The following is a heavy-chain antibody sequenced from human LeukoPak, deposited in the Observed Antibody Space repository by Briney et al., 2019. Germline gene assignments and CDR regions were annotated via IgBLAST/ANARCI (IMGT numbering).Heavy chain of an antibody. J-gene: IGHJ3*02. CDR2: ISYDGSNK. Sequence: PGRSLRLSCAASGFTFSSYAMHWVRQAPGKGLEWVAVISYDGSNKYYADSVKGRFTISRDNSKNTLYLQMNSLRAEDTAVYYCASNYYDSSGSAFDIWGQGTMVTVSS. CDR3: ASNYYDSSGSAFDI. V-gene: IGHV3-30*04. D-gene: IGHD3-22*01. CDR1: GFTFSSYA.